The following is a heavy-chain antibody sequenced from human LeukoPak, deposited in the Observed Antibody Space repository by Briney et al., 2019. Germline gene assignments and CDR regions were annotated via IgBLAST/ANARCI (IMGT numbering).Heavy chain of an antibody. D-gene: IGHD1-26*01. J-gene: IGHJ4*02. CDR3: ARRYRWELLDY. V-gene: IGHV5-51*01. CDR2: IYPGDSDT. CDR1: GYSFTSYW. Sequence: GESLKISCKGSGYSFTSYWIGWVRQMPGKGLGWMGIIYPGDSDTRYSTSFQGQVTISADKSISTAYLQWSSLKASDTAMYYCARRYRWELLDYWGQGTLVTVSS.